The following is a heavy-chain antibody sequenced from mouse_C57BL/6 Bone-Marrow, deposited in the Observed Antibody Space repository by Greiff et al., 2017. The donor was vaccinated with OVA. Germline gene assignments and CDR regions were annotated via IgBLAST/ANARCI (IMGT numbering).Heavy chain of an antibody. CDR2: IDPETGGT. CDR3: TRDYSNFYWYFDV. CDR1: GYTFTDYE. V-gene: IGHV1-15*01. D-gene: IGHD2-5*01. Sequence: QVQLQQSGAELVRPGASVTLSCKASGYTFTDYEMHWVKQTPVHGLEWIGAIDPETGGTAYNQKFKGKAILTADKSSSTAYMELRSLTSADSAVYYCTRDYSNFYWYFDVWGTGTTVTVSS. J-gene: IGHJ1*03.